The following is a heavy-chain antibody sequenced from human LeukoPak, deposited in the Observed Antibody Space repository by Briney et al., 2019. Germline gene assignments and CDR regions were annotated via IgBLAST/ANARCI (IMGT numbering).Heavy chain of an antibody. CDR3: ARSLRLGYCSSTSCYSAFDI. CDR1: GDSVSSNSAA. CDR2: TYYRSKWYN. D-gene: IGHD2-2*02. Sequence: SQTLSLTCAISGDSVSSNSAAWNWIRQSPSRGLEWLGRTYYRSKWYNDYAVSVKSRITINPDTSKNQFSLQLNSVTPEDTAVYYCARSLRLGYCSSTSCYSAFDIWGQGTMVTVSS. J-gene: IGHJ3*02. V-gene: IGHV6-1*01.